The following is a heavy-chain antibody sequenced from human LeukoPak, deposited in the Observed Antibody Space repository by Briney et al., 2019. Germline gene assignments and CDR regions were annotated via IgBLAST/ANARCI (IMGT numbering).Heavy chain of an antibody. CDR3: AKKEGAYYDFWSGYPPYLDGMDV. CDR2: ISGSGGST. Sequence: GGSLRLSCAASGFTFSSYAMSWVRQAPGKGLEWVSAISGSGGSTYYADSVKGRFTISRDNSKNTLYLQMNSLRAEDTAVYYCAKKEGAYYDFWSGYPPYLDGMDVWGQGTTVTVSS. CDR1: GFTFSSYA. J-gene: IGHJ6*02. V-gene: IGHV3-23*01. D-gene: IGHD3-3*01.